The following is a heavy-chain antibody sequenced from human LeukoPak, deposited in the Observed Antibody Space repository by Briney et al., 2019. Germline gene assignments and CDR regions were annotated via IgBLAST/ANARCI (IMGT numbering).Heavy chain of an antibody. Sequence: SQTLSLTCTVSGGSISSGSYYWSWIRQPAGKGLEWIGRIYTSGSTNYNPSLQSRVTISVDTSTNQFSLKLSSVTAADTAVYYCAREYDYVWGSYRYPGRGSYYYYMDVWGKGTTVTVSS. D-gene: IGHD3-16*02. CDR2: IYTSGST. J-gene: IGHJ6*03. CDR3: AREYDYVWGSYRYPGRGSYYYYMDV. V-gene: IGHV4-61*02. CDR1: GGSISSGSYY.